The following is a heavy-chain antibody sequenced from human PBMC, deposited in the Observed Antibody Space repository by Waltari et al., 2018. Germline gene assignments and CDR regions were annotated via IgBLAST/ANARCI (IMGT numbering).Heavy chain of an antibody. D-gene: IGHD6-19*01. CDR1: GFNFSSYA. CDR3: AKGLDLFDS. CDR2: IRASGVST. Sequence: EVQLLESGGGLVQPGGSLELSCTASGFNFSSYAISWVRQSPQKGLEWVSSIRASGVSTYYADSVKGRFTISRDNSKKTLYLQMNSLRAEDTAVYYCAKGLDLFDSWGQGTLVTVSS. V-gene: IGHV3-23*01. J-gene: IGHJ4*02.